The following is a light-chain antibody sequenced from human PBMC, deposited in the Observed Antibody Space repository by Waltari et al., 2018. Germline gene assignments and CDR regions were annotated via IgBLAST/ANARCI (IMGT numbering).Light chain of an antibody. Sequence: SSELTQPPSLSVSPGQTARITCSGDALPNQNTYWNQQKSGQAPLLMIYKDNQRPSGVPERFSGSKSGTTVTLTVSGVQAEDEADYYCQSADSSGTLKWFFGGGTKLTVL. CDR2: KDN. J-gene: IGLJ2*01. V-gene: IGLV3-25*03. CDR1: ALPNQN. CDR3: QSADSSGTLKWF.